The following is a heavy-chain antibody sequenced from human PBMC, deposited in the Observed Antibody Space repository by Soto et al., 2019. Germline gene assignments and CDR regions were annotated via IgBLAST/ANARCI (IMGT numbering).Heavy chain of an antibody. Sequence: EVQLLESGGGLVQPGGSLRLSCAASGFTFSSYAMSWVRQAPGKGLAWVSAISGSGGSTYYADSVKGRFTISRDNSKNTLYLKMNSLRAEDTAVYYCAKASGWFGEFDYWGQGTLVTVSS. CDR2: ISGSGGST. CDR1: GFTFSSYA. CDR3: AKASGWFGEFDY. V-gene: IGHV3-23*01. J-gene: IGHJ4*02. D-gene: IGHD3-10*01.